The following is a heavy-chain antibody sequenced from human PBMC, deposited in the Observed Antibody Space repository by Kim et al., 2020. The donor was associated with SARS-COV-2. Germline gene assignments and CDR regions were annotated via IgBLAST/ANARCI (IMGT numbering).Heavy chain of an antibody. CDR1: GGSINSSNW. D-gene: IGHD3-22*01. V-gene: IGHV4-4*02. Sequence: SETLSLTCAVSGGSINSSNWWSWVRQPPGKGLEWIGEIYHSGSTNYNPSLKSRVTISVDKSKNQFSLKLSSVTAADTAVYYCARDRGRITMIVVVNDAFDIWGQGTMVTVSS. CDR2: IYHSGST. CDR3: ARDRGRITMIVVVNDAFDI. J-gene: IGHJ3*02.